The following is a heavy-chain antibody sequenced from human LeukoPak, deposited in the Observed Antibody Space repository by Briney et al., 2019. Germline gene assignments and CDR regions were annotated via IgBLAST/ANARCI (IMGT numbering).Heavy chain of an antibody. CDR3: ARVRDISGHWGFLDY. CDR1: GFTFSSYW. D-gene: IGHD6-19*01. CDR2: INSDGSNT. Sequence: WGSLRLSCAASGFTFSSYWMHWVRQAPGKGLVWVSRINSDGSNTNYADSVKGRFTISRDNAKNTLYLQMNSLRAEDTAVFYCARVRDISGHWGFLDYWGQGTLVTVSS. V-gene: IGHV3-74*01. J-gene: IGHJ4*02.